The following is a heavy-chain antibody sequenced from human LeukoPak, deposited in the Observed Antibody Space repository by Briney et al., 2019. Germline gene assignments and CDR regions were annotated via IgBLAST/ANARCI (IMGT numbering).Heavy chain of an antibody. CDR2: ISGSGGST. CDR3: AKPRGIVVVPAAMSH. J-gene: IGHJ4*02. Sequence: GALRLSCAASGFTFSSYAMSWVRQAPGNGLEWVSAISGSGGSTYYADSVKGRFTISRDNSKNTLYLQMNSLRAEDTDVYYCAKPRGIVVVPAAMSHWGQGTLVTVSS. D-gene: IGHD2-2*01. V-gene: IGHV3-23*01. CDR1: GFTFSSYA.